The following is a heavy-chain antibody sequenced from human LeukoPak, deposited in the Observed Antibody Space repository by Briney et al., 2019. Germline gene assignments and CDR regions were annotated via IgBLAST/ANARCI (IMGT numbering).Heavy chain of an antibody. Sequence: GGSLRLSCTASGFXFADYAMSWVRQAPGKGLEWVSFIRSKAYGGTAEYAASVKGRFTISRDDSKSIAYLQMNSLKTEDTAVYYCTKGRGNYYSDYWGQGTLVTVSS. V-gene: IGHV3-49*04. D-gene: IGHD1-26*01. CDR3: TKGRGNYYSDY. CDR1: GFXFADYA. CDR2: IRSKAYGGTA. J-gene: IGHJ4*02.